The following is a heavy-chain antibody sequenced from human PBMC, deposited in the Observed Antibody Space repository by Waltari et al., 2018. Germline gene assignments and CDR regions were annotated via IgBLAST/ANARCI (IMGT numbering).Heavy chain of an antibody. D-gene: IGHD2-2*01. CDR2: IYTSGST. V-gene: IGHV4-61*02. CDR3: AREAGGYCSSTSCYGDYYMDV. J-gene: IGHJ6*03. CDR1: GGSISSGSYY. Sequence: QVQLQESGPGLVKPSQTLSLTCTVSGGSISSGSYYWSWIRPPAGKGLEWIGRIYTSGSTNYNPSLKSRVTISVDTSKNQFSLKLSSVTAADTAVYYCAREAGGYCSSTSCYGDYYMDVWGKGTTVTVSS.